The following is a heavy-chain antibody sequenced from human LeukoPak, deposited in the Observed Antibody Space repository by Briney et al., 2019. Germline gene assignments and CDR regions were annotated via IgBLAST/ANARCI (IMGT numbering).Heavy chain of an antibody. J-gene: IGHJ5*02. CDR1: GCTFSSYE. V-gene: IGHV3-48*03. D-gene: IGHD5-24*01. CDR2: ISSSGSTI. CDR3: AREGDGYSEGWFDP. Sequence: GGSLRLSCAASGCTFSSYEMNWVRQAPGKGLEWVSYISSSGSTIYYADSVKGRFTISRDNAKNSLYLQMNSLRAEDTAVYYCAREGDGYSEGWFDPWGQGTLVTVSS.